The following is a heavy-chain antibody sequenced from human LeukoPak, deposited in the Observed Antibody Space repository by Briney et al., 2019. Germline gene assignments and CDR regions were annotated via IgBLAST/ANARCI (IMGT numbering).Heavy chain of an antibody. CDR1: GFSFSSYW. J-gene: IGHJ4*02. V-gene: IGHV3-74*01. CDR3: VRGGDDPDH. Sequence: GGSLRLSCVASGFSFSSYWMHWVRQAPGKGLVWVARIVGDGTSATYADSVKGRFTISRDNGKDTLYLQMNSLRVEDTALYYCVRGGDDPDHWGQGTLVTVSS. CDR2: IVGDGTSA. D-gene: IGHD3-16*01.